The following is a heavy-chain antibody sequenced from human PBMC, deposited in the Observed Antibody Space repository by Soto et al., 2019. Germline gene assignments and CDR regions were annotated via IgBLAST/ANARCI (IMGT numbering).Heavy chain of an antibody. CDR3: ARCIQGDYYYGMDV. D-gene: IGHD5-18*01. V-gene: IGHV1-18*01. J-gene: IGHJ6*02. Sequence: QAQLVQSGAEVKKPGASVKVSCKASGYTFYSHSISWVRQAPGQGLEWMGRINADYGNTQYAQKFRGRVTQTTDTSKTTVYMELTNLKSDDTAVYYCARCIQGDYYYGMDVWGQGTTVTVSS. CDR1: GYTFYSHS. CDR2: INADYGNT.